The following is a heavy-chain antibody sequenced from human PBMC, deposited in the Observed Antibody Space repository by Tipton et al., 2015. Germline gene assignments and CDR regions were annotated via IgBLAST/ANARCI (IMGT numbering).Heavy chain of an antibody. CDR2: ISTYNGNT. J-gene: IGHJ3*02. D-gene: IGHD5-12*01. V-gene: IGHV1-18*01. Sequence: QLVQSGAEVKKPGASVKVSCKASGYTFSSYGINWVRQAPGQGLEWMGWISTYNGNTDYAQKFQDRVTMTTDTSTSTAYMELRSLRSRVTAVYFCARDQDIVPAIPDAFDIWGQGTLVTVSS. CDR3: ARDQDIVPAIPDAFDI. CDR1: GYTFSSYG.